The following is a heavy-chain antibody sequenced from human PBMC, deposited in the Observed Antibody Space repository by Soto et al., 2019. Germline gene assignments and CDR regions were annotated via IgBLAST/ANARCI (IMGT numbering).Heavy chain of an antibody. CDR1: GGSISSGDYY. Sequence: SETLSLTCTVSGGSISSGDYYWSWIRQPPGKGLEWIGYIYYSGSTYYNPSLKSRVTISVDTSKNQFSLKLSSVTAADTAVYYCARVGRVGDWFDPWGQGTLVTVSS. D-gene: IGHD3-10*01. CDR3: ARVGRVGDWFDP. CDR2: IYYSGST. V-gene: IGHV4-30-4*01. J-gene: IGHJ5*02.